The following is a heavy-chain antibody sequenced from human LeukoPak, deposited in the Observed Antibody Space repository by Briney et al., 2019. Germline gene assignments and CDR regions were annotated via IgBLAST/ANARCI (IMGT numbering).Heavy chain of an antibody. D-gene: IGHD3-22*01. V-gene: IGHV5-51*01. Sequence: GEALKISCRGSGYSFTNYWIGRVRQMPGKGLEVGRIIYSHYSDTRYSPSFERQRTLSAHKSSSSAYLQWNRLKAADAAMHYCALSRPHYYDSSGNSQRAFDIWGQGKMVTVSS. J-gene: IGHJ3*02. CDR1: GYSFTNYW. CDR2: IYSHYSDT. CDR3: ALSRPHYYDSSGNSQRAFDI.